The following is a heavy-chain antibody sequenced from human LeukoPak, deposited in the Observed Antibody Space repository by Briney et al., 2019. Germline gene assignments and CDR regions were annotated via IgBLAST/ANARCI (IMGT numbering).Heavy chain of an antibody. D-gene: IGHD4-17*01. CDR3: ARVGDVDAFDI. CDR1: GFTFSSYA. CDR2: ISRSGGST. Sequence: PGGSLRLSCAASGFTFSSYAFHWVRQAPGKGLEYVSAISRSGGSTYYTNSVKGRFTISRDNSKNTLYLQMGSLRAEDMAVYYCARVGDVDAFDIWGQGTMVTVSS. J-gene: IGHJ3*02. V-gene: IGHV3-64*01.